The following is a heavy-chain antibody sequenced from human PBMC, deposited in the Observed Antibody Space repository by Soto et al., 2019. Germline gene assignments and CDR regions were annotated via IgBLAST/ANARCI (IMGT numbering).Heavy chain of an antibody. CDR3: ARVAGVAYCGGDCYHFDY. CDR1: GDSFSSDDYY. CDR2: ISYRVDT. Sequence: SETLSLTCTVSGDSFSSDDYYWSWIRQPPGKGLEWIGYISYRVDTYYSPSLKSRVTMSIDTSKNQFSLNVSSVTAADTAVYYCARVAGVAYCGGDCYHFDYWGQGALVTVSS. J-gene: IGHJ4*02. V-gene: IGHV4-30-4*01. D-gene: IGHD2-21*02.